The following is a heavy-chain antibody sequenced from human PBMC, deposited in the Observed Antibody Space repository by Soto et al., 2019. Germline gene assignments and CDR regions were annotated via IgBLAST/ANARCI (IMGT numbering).Heavy chain of an antibody. CDR3: AKIYTWNEWQGGSDY. V-gene: IGHV1-2*02. D-gene: IGHD3-3*01. CDR2: INPNTGVT. Sequence: QVHLEQSGAEVKKAGASVKISCKASGYSFAAYYINWVRQVSGQGLEWMGRINPNTGVTDYAQKFQGRVTLTRDTSIKTAYLELTSRRYDDTAVYYCAKIYTWNEWQGGSDYWGQGTLLTVSS. CDR1: GYSFAAYY. J-gene: IGHJ4*02.